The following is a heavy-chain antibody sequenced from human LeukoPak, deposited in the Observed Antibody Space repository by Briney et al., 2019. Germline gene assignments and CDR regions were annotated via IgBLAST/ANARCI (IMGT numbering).Heavy chain of an antibody. J-gene: IGHJ3*01. D-gene: IGHD1-26*01. CDR3: GMSGDRVPLQDDVFDV. Sequence: GESLKISCKVSGYSFTSYCIGWVRQMPGKGLEWMGSIYPGDSGPTYSPSFQGQVTIPVDKSINTAYLQWSSLQASDTAMYYCGMSGDRVPLQDDVFDVWGQGTMVTVST. CDR2: IYPGDSGP. CDR1: GYSFTSYC. V-gene: IGHV5-51*01.